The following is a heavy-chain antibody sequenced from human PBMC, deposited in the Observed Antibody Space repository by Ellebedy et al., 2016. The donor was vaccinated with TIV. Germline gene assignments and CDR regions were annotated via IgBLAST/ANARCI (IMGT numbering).Heavy chain of an antibody. CDR1: GLTFSSYA. CDR3: AREDGGRGYYYYGMDV. J-gene: IGHJ6*02. CDR2: ISGSGGGT. Sequence: GESLKISXAASGLTFSSYAMTWVRQAPGKGLEWVSVISGSGGGTHYAESVKGRFTISRDNSKSTLYLQMNSLGAEDTAVYYCAREDGGRGYYYYGMDVWGQGTTVTVSS. V-gene: IGHV3-23*01. D-gene: IGHD2-15*01.